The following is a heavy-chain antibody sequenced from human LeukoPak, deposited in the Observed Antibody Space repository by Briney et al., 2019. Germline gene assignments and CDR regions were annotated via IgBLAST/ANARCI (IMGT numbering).Heavy chain of an antibody. J-gene: IGHJ6*03. Sequence: SETLSLTCTVSGYSISSGYYWGWIRPPPGKGLEWIGNIYHIGSTYYNPSLKNRITISVDTSKHQFSLRLSSVTAADTALYYCARVRELFFYMDVWGKGTTVTVSS. CDR2: IYHIGST. CDR1: GYSISSGYY. V-gene: IGHV4-38-2*02. CDR3: ARVRELFFYMDV. D-gene: IGHD1-7*01.